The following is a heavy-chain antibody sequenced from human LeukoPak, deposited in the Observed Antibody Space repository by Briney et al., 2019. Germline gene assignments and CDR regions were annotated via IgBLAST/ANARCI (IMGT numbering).Heavy chain of an antibody. CDR3: ARGYCSSTSCYRAFDI. V-gene: IGHV3-30*07. D-gene: IGHD2-2*02. Sequence: GGSLRLSCAASGFTFSSYAMHWVRQAPGKGLEWVAVISYDGSNKYYADSVKGRFTISRDNAKNSLYLQMNSLRAEDTAVYYCARGYCSSTSCYRAFDIWGQGTMVTVSS. CDR2: ISYDGSNK. CDR1: GFTFSSYA. J-gene: IGHJ3*02.